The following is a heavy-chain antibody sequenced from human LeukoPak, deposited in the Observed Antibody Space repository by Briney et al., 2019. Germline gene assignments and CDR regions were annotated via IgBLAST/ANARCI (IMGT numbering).Heavy chain of an antibody. Sequence: GRSLRLSCAASGFTFSSYGMHWVRQAPGKGLEWVAVISYDGSNKYYADSVKGRFTISRDNSKNTLYLQMNSLRAEDTAVYYCAKAYSSSWYELCAFDIWGQGTMVTVSS. D-gene: IGHD6-13*01. CDR1: GFTFSSYG. CDR2: ISYDGSNK. CDR3: AKAYSSSWYELCAFDI. V-gene: IGHV3-30*18. J-gene: IGHJ3*02.